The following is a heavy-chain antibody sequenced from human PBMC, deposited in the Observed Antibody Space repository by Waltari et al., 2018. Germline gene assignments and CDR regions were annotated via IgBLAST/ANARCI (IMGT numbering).Heavy chain of an antibody. J-gene: IGHJ5*02. Sequence: QVQLVQSGAEVKKPGASVKVSCKASGYTFTSYDINWVRQTQGQGLEWMGWINPNTGNKGFSQKFQDRLIMTTNPSINTAYMELPGLTSEDTGVYYCARGAAPGKGAHWFDPWGQGTLVTVSS. CDR1: GYTFTSYD. CDR3: ARGAAPGKGAHWFDP. CDR2: INPNTGNK. V-gene: IGHV1-8*01. D-gene: IGHD3-16*01.